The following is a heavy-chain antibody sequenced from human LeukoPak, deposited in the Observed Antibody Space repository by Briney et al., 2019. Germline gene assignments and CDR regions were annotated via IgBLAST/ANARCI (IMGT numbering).Heavy chain of an antibody. CDR1: GYSFTSYW. Sequence: GESLKISCKGSGYSFTSYWIGWVRQMPGKGLEWMGIIYPGDSDTRYSPSFQGQVTISADKSISTAYLQWSSLKASDTAMYYCARAIIGYCSSTSRYTSVYFQHWGQGTLVTVSS. V-gene: IGHV5-51*01. D-gene: IGHD2-2*02. CDR2: IYPGDSDT. CDR3: ARAIIGYCSSTSRYTSVYFQH. J-gene: IGHJ1*01.